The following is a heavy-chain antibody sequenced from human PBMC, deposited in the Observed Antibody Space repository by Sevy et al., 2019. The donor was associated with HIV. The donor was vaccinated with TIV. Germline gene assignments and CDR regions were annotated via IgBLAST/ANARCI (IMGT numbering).Heavy chain of an antibody. CDR3: ARDNYYDSSGPPDY. CDR2: INPNSGGT. J-gene: IGHJ4*02. V-gene: IGHV1-2*02. D-gene: IGHD3-22*01. Sequence: ASMKVSCKASGYTFTGYYMHWVRQAPGQGLEWMGWINPNSGGTNYAQKFQGRVTMTRDTSISTAYMELSRLRSDDTAVYYCARDNYYDSSGPPDYWGQGTLVTVSS. CDR1: GYTFTGYY.